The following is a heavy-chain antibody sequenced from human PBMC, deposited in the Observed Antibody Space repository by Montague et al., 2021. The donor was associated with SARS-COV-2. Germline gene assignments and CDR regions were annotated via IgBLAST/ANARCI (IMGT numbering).Heavy chain of an antibody. V-gene: IGHV3-30-3*01. J-gene: IGHJ4*02. CDR3: AIVPPGLLWFGEFDY. CDR2: ISYDGSNK. CDR1: GFTFSSYA. D-gene: IGHD3-10*01. Sequence: SLRLSCAASGFTFSSYAMHWVRQAPGKGLEWVAVISYDGSNKYYADSVKGRFTISRDNSKNTLYLQMNSLRAEYTSVYYCAIVPPGLLWFGEFDYWGQGTLVTVSS.